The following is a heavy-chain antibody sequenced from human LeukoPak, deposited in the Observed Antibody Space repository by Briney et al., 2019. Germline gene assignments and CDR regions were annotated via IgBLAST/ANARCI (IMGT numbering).Heavy chain of an antibody. Sequence: ASVKVSCXASGYTFTSYDINWVRQATGQGLEWMGWMNPNSGNTGYAQKFQGRVTMTRNTSISSAYIELSRLRSEDTAVYYCARGQRIAAGWEFAYWGQGTLVTVSS. CDR3: ARGQRIAAGWEFAY. V-gene: IGHV1-8*01. CDR2: MNPNSGNT. J-gene: IGHJ4*02. CDR1: GYTFTSYD. D-gene: IGHD6-13*01.